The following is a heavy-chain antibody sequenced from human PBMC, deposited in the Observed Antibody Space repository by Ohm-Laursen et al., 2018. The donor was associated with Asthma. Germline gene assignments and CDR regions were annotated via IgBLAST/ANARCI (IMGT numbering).Heavy chain of an antibody. Sequence: SETLSLTCDVSGDSISGINWWSWVRQSPGKGLQWLAELSYSGSTNYNPSLESRIPVSVDKSKNQRSLTFTSVTTPDTAMYYCTRRGGSDLIHFGSWGQGTPVTVSS. J-gene: IGHJ4*02. CDR2: LSYSGST. D-gene: IGHD1-26*01. V-gene: IGHV4-4*02. CDR3: TRRGGSDLIHFGS. CDR1: GDSISGINW.